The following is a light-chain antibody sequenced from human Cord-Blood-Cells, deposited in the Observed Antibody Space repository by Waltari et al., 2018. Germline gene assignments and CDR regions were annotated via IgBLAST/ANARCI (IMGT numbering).Light chain of an antibody. Sequence: QAVLTQPSSLSASPGASASLTCTLRSGINVGTYRIYWYQQKPGSPPQYLLRYKSDSDKQQSSDVPSRFSGSKDASANAGIFLISGLQSEDEADDYCMSWHSGAWVFGGGTKLTVL. V-gene: IGLV5-45*03. CDR2: YKSDSDK. J-gene: IGLJ3*02. CDR1: SGINVGTYR. CDR3: MSWHSGAWV.